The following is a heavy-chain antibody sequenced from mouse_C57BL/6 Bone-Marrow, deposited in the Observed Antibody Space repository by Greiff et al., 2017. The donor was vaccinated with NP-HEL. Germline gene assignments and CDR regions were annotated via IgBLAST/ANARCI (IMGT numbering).Heavy chain of an antibody. CDR2: IRSKSNNYAT. CDR3: VRQWLRRDWYFDV. J-gene: IGHJ1*03. V-gene: IGHV10-1*01. D-gene: IGHD2-2*01. CDR1: GFSFNTYA. Sequence: EVKLVESGGGLVQPKGSLKLSCAASGFSFNTYAMNWVRQAPGKGLEWVARIRSKSNNYATYYADSVKDRFTISRDDSESMLYLQMNNLKTEDTAMYYCVRQWLRRDWYFDVWGTGTTVTVSS.